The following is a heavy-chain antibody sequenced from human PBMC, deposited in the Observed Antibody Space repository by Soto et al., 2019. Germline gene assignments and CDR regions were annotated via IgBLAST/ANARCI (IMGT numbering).Heavy chain of an antibody. V-gene: IGHV1-18*01. CDR1: GYTFTSYG. D-gene: IGHD4-17*01. J-gene: IGHJ4*02. CDR2: ISAYNGNT. Sequence: QVQLVQSGAEVKKPGASVKVSCKASGYTFTSYGISLVRQAPGQGLEWMGWISAYNGNTNYAQKLQGRVTMTTDTSTSTAYMELRSLRSDDTAVYYCARDSSPYGDYVGFDYWGQGTLVTVSS. CDR3: ARDSSPYGDYVGFDY.